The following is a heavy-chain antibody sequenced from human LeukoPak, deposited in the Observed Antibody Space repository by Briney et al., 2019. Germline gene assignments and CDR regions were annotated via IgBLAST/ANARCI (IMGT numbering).Heavy chain of an antibody. CDR2: MNPNSGNT. CDR1: GYTFTSYD. CDR3: AKDSGTVRYYDSSGYYYSDAFDI. J-gene: IGHJ3*02. D-gene: IGHD3-22*01. V-gene: IGHV1-8*02. Sequence: ASVKVSCKTSGYTFTSYDINWLRQATGQELEWMGWMNPNSGNTDYAQKLQGRVTMTTDTSTSTAYMELRSLRSDDTAVYYCAKDSGTVRYYDSSGYYYSDAFDIWGQGTMVTVFS.